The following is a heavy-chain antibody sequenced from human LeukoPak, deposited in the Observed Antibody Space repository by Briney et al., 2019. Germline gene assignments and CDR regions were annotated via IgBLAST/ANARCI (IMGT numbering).Heavy chain of an antibody. J-gene: IGHJ4*02. D-gene: IGHD6-13*01. Sequence: ASVKVSCKASGYTFTGYYMHWVRQAPGQGLEWMGWINPNSGGTNYAQKFQGRVTMTRDTSISTAYMELSSLRSEDTAVYYCARDRYSSSWYFDYWGQGTLVTVSS. CDR1: GYTFTGYY. CDR2: INPNSGGT. V-gene: IGHV1-2*02. CDR3: ARDRYSSSWYFDY.